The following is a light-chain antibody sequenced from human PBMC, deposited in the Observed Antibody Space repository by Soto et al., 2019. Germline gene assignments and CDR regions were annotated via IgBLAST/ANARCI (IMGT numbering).Light chain of an antibody. J-gene: IGKJ3*01. Sequence: EIVLTQSPAILSLSPGERATLSCRASQSVRRYLTWYQQKPGQAPRLLIYDASNRATGIPARFSGSGSGTDFTLTISSLEPEDFAVYYCQQFNKWPFTFGQGTKVDIK. CDR3: QQFNKWPFT. V-gene: IGKV3-11*01. CDR1: QSVRRY. CDR2: DAS.